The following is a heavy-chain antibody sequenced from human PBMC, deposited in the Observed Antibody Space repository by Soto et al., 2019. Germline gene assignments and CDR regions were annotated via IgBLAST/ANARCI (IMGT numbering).Heavy chain of an antibody. CDR3: ARDSHGDYVMEWWFDP. CDR2: IYTSGST. Sequence: SETLSLTCTVSGGSISSYYWSWIRQPAGKGLEWIGRIYTSGSTNYNPSLKSRVTMSVDTSKNQFSLKLSSVTAADTAVYYCARDSHGDYVMEWWFDPWGQGTLVTVSS. V-gene: IGHV4-4*07. CDR1: GGSISSYY. D-gene: IGHD4-17*01. J-gene: IGHJ5*02.